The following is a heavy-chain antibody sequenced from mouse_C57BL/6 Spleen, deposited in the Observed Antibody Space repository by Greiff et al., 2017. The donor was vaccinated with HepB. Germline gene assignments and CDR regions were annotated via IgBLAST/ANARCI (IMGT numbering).Heavy chain of an antibody. J-gene: IGHJ1*03. CDR2: INYDGSST. CDR1: GFTFSDYY. D-gene: IGHD1-1*01. Sequence: EVQVVESEGGLVQPGSSMKLSCTASGFTFSDYYMAWVRQVPEKGLEWVANINYDGSSTYYLDSLKSRFIISRDNAKNILYLQMSSLKSEDTATYYCAREYYGSSYGYWYFDVWGTGTTVTVSS. V-gene: IGHV5-16*01. CDR3: AREYYGSSYGYWYFDV.